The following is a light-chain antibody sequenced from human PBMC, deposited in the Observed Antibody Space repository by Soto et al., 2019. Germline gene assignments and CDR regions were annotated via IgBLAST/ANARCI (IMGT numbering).Light chain of an antibody. CDR1: QSVSSY. J-gene: IGKJ2*01. CDR3: QQRSNWPPYT. V-gene: IGKV3-11*01. CDR2: DAS. Sequence: EIVLTQSPATLSLSPGERATLSCRASQSVSSYLAWYQQKPGQAPRLLIYDASNRATGIPARFSGSGSGTDFNLSICSLEPEDLAVYYCQQRSNWPPYTFGQGTKLEIK.